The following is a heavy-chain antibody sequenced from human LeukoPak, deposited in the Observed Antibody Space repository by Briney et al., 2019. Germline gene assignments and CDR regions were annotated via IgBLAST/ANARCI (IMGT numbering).Heavy chain of an antibody. CDR2: INGNGGTT. CDR3: AKDGFGI. CDR1: GFTFSSYG. J-gene: IGHJ3*02. V-gene: IGHV3-23*01. Sequence: GGSLRLSCAASGFTFSSYGMSWVRQAPGKGLEWVSGINGNGGTTYYADSVKGRFTISRDNSKNTLYLQMNSLRAEDTAVYYCAKDGFGIWGQGTTVTVSS.